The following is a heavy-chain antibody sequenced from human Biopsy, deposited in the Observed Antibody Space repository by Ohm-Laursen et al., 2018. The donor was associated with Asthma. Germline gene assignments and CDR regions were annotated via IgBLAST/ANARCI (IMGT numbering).Heavy chain of an antibody. CDR2: IYSGGTS. CDR3: ARGDSSGWSRYYFDY. J-gene: IGHJ4*02. Sequence: SLRLSCAASGFAVSRDHMFWVRQAPGKGLEWVSVIYSGGTSHTADSVRGRFTISRDYSKNTLYLQMHSLRAEDTAVYYCARGDSSGWSRYYFDYWGQGTLVTVSS. D-gene: IGHD6-19*01. V-gene: IGHV3-53*01. CDR1: GFAVSRDH.